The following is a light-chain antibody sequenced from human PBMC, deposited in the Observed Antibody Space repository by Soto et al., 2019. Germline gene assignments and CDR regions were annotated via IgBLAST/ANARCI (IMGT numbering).Light chain of an antibody. J-gene: IGLJ1*01. CDR1: SSDVGGFDH. V-gene: IGLV2-14*03. Sequence: QSVLTQPASVPGSPGQSITISCTGASSDVGGFDHVSWYQQHPGKVPRLLIYDVSSRPSGVSDRFSGSKSGNTASLTISGLQAEDEADYYCNSFTTTKTYVFGTGTKVTVL. CDR2: DVS. CDR3: NSFTTTKTYV.